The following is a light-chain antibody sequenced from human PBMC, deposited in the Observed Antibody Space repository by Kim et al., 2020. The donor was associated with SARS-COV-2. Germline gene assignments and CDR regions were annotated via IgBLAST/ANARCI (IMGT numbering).Light chain of an antibody. CDR3: AAWDDSLSVVV. CDR1: SSNIGSNY. V-gene: IGLV1-47*01. Sequence: ELTQPPSASGTPGQRVTISCSGSSSNIGSNYVYWYQQLPGTAPKLLIYRNNQRPSGVPDRFSGSKSGTSASLAISGLRSEDEADYYCAAWDDSLSVVVFGGGTQLTVL. J-gene: IGLJ2*01. CDR2: RNN.